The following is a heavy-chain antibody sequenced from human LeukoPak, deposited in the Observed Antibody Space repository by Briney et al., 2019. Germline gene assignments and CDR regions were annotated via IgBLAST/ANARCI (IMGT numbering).Heavy chain of an antibody. CDR2: IIPIFGTA. V-gene: IGHV1-69*05. Sequence: SVKVSCKASGGTFSSYAISWVRQAPGQGLEWMGGIIPIFGTANYAQKFQGRVTITTDESTSTAYMELSSLRSEDTAVYYCARSRDTETPFYDYWGQGTLVTVSS. CDR3: ARSRDTETPFYDY. D-gene: IGHD5-18*01. CDR1: GGTFSSYA. J-gene: IGHJ4*02.